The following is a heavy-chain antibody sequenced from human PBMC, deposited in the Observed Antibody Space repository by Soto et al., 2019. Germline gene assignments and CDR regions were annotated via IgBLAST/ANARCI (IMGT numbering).Heavy chain of an antibody. Sequence: PGGSLRLSCAASGFIFSSHSMNWVRQAPGKGLEWVSSISSTSTYIYYADSVKGRFSISRDNAKNSLYLQMNSLRAEDTAIYYCAGDLYCGGECHQNWFDPWGQGTLVTVSS. CDR2: ISSTSTYI. CDR3: AGDLYCGGECHQNWFDP. CDR1: GFIFSSHS. V-gene: IGHV3-21*01. J-gene: IGHJ5*02. D-gene: IGHD2-21*01.